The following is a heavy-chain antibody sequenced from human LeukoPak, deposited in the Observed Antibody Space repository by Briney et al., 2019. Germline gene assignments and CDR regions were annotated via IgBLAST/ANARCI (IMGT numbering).Heavy chain of an antibody. CDR3: AKDDDYYYYYGMDV. Sequence: GGSLRLSCAASGFTFSSYAMSWVRQAPGKGLEWVSAISGSGGSTYYADSVEGRFTISRDNSKNTLYLQMNSLRAGDTAVYYCAKDDDYYYYYGMDVWSQGTTVIVSS. J-gene: IGHJ6*02. D-gene: IGHD1-1*01. CDR2: ISGSGGST. V-gene: IGHV3-23*01. CDR1: GFTFSSYA.